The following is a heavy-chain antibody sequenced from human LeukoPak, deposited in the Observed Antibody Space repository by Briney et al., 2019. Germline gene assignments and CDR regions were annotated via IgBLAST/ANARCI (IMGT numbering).Heavy chain of an antibody. Sequence: SETLSLTCTVSGGSISSGDYYWSWIRQPPGKGLEWIGYIYYSGSTYYNPSLKSRVTISVDTSKNQFSLKLSSVTAADTAVYYCARALRVGPDGLNWFDPWGQGTLVTVSS. CDR3: ARALRVGPDGLNWFDP. J-gene: IGHJ5*02. D-gene: IGHD1-14*01. CDR1: GGSISSGDYY. V-gene: IGHV4-30-4*08. CDR2: IYYSGST.